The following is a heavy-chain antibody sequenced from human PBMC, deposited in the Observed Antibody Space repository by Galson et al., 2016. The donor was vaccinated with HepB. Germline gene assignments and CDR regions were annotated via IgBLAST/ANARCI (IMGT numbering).Heavy chain of an antibody. V-gene: IGHV1-46*01. CDR2: INPSGTST. D-gene: IGHD6-6*01. CDR3: ARDLYSSSSGQEGMDI. Sequence: SVKVSCKASGYTFTNYYIHWVRQAPGQGLEWVGDINPSGTSTSYAQKFQGRVTVSRDTSTSTVYMEVSSLRSEDTAVYCCARDLYSSSSGQEGMDIWGQGTTVTVAS. CDR1: GYTFTNYY. J-gene: IGHJ6*02.